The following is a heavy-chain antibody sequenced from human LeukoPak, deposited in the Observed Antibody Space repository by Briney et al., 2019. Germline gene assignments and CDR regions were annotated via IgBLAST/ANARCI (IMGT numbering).Heavy chain of an antibody. CDR2: ISAYNGNT. CDR3: TRDLWEYYDFWSGYSGEKWFDP. J-gene: IGHJ5*02. Sequence: ASVKVSCKASGYTFTSYGISWVRQAPGQGLEWMGWISAYNGNTNYAQKLQGRVTMTTDTSTSTAYMELRSLRSDDTAVYYCTRDLWEYYDFWSGYSGEKWFDPWGQGTLVTVSS. CDR1: GYTFTSYG. D-gene: IGHD3-3*01. V-gene: IGHV1-18*01.